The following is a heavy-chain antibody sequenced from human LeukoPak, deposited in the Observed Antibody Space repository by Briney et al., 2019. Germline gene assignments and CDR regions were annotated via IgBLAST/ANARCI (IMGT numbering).Heavy chain of an antibody. Sequence: PSETLSLTCTVSGGSINNYYWGWIRQPPGEGLEWIGSIYYSRSTYYNPSLQSRVTISVDTSKNQFSLKLSSVTAADTAVYYCARHADSGFGELAFGYWGQGTLVTISS. CDR2: IYYSRST. V-gene: IGHV4-39*01. D-gene: IGHD3-10*01. CDR1: GGSINNYY. CDR3: ARHADSGFGELAFGY. J-gene: IGHJ4*02.